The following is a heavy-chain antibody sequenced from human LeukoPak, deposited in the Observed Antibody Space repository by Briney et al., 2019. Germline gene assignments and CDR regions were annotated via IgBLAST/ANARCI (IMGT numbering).Heavy chain of an antibody. J-gene: IGHJ6*03. CDR3: ARDGNYDFWSGHGWYYYYMDV. Sequence: GASVTVSCKASGYTFTSYAMNWVRQAPGQGLEWMGWINTNTGNPTYAQGFTGRFVFSLDTSVSTAYLQISSLKAEDTAVYYCARDGNYDFWSGHGWYYYYMDVWGKGTTVTVSS. CDR2: INTNTGNP. V-gene: IGHV7-4-1*02. D-gene: IGHD3-3*01. CDR1: GYTFTSYA.